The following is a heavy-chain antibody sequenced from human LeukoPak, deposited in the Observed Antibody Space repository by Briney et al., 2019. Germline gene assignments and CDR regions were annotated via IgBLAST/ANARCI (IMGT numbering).Heavy chain of an antibody. J-gene: IGHJ4*02. V-gene: IGHV3-7*03. Sequence: GGSLRLSCAVTGFTFSSYWMGWVRQAPGKGLEWVANTKQDGSEKYYVDSVKGRFTISKDNAKNSLYLQMNSLRAEDTAVYYCARGRSGLYAVVTHFDYWGQGTLVTVSS. CDR2: TKQDGSEK. D-gene: IGHD3-3*01. CDR3: ARGRSGLYAVVTHFDY. CDR1: GFTFSSYW.